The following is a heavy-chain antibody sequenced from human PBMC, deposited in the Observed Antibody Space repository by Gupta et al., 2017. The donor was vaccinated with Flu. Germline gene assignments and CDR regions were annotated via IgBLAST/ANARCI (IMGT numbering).Heavy chain of an antibody. CDR1: GYSFTSFW. Sequence: EEQLVQSGAEVKKPGEPLRISCEGSGYSFTSFWISWVRQMPGEGLEWMGRIDPSSSYTIYSPSFEGLVTISTDKSINTAYLQWSSLKASDTAIYYCASTSYYGGNSGWYFDLWGRGTLVTVSS. CDR2: IDPSSSYT. V-gene: IGHV5-10-1*01. D-gene: IGHD4-23*01. CDR3: ASTSYYGGNSGWYFDL. J-gene: IGHJ2*01.